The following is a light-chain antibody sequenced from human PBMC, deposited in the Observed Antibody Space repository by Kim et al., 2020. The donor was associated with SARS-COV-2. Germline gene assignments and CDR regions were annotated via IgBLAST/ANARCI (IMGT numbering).Light chain of an antibody. Sequence: VSPGEAATRSCRASQSPSNNLAWYQQKPGQAPRLIIFATSTRATGIPARFSGSGSGTEFTLTINSLQSEDFAVYYCEQYNSWPPTFGGGTKVDIK. CDR3: EQYNSWPPT. CDR1: QSPSNN. V-gene: IGKV3-15*01. CDR2: ATS. J-gene: IGKJ4*01.